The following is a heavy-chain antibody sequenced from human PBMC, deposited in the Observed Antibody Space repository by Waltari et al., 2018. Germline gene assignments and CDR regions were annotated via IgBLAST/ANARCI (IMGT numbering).Heavy chain of an antibody. CDR1: GYPFNRYD. CDR3: ARGLSGSYSYAFDI. J-gene: IGHJ3*02. CDR2: MNPNSGNT. D-gene: IGHD1-26*01. V-gene: IGHV1-8*03. Sequence: QVQLVQSGAEVKKPGASVKVSCKASGYPFNRYDINWVRQATGQGLEWMGWMNPNSGNTGYAQKFQGRVTITRNTSISTAYMELSSLRSEDTAVYYCARGLSGSYSYAFDIWGQGTMVTVSS.